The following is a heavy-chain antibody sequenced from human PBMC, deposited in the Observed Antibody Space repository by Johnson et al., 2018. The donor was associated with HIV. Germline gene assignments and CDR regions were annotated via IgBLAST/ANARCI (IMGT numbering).Heavy chain of an antibody. Sequence: EVQLVESGGGLVQPGGSLRLSCAASGFTFSSYWMHWVRQAPGKGLVWVSRINSDGSSTSYADSVKGRFTISRDNSKNTLYLQMNSLRAEDTAVYYCARAGVVFSTASHDAFDIWGQGTMVTVSS. CDR3: ARAGVVFSTASHDAFDI. D-gene: IGHD2-21*01. V-gene: IGHV3-74*02. CDR2: INSDGSST. CDR1: GFTFSSYW. J-gene: IGHJ3*02.